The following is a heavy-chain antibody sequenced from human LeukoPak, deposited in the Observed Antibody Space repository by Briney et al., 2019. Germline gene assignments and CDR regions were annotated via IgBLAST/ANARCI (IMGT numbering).Heavy chain of an antibody. CDR1: GYTFTDYY. J-gene: IGHJ6*03. D-gene: IGHD1-1*01. CDR3: ATAGSGRNYYYYYMDV. V-gene: IGHV1-2*02. CDR2: INPNSGGT. Sequence: ASVKVSCKASGYTFTDYYIHWVRQAPGQGLEWMGWINPNSGGTIYAQKFQGGVTMTRDTSISTAYMELSRLTSDDTAVYYCATAGSGRNYYYYYMDVWGKGTTVTISS.